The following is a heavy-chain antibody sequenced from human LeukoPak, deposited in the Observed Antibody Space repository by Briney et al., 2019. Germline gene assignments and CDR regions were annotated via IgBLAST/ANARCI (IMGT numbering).Heavy chain of an antibody. Sequence: ASVKVSCKASGYTFTNYGISWVRQAPGQGLEWMGWVSAYADDTNYVQKFRGRITMTTDTSTSTAYVELRSLRSDDTAVYYCARDCIGCHGFDYWGQGTLVTASS. J-gene: IGHJ4*02. CDR1: GYTFTNYG. CDR2: VSAYADDT. CDR3: ARDCIGCHGFDY. V-gene: IGHV1-18*01.